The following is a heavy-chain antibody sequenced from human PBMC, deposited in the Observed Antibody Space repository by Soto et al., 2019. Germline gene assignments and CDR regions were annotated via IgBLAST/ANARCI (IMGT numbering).Heavy chain of an antibody. CDR2: IIPLFGTT. D-gene: IGHD3-9*01. Sequence: QVQLVQSGAEVRRTGSSVKVSCKASGGSFSYYAFSWVRQGPGQGLEWMGGIIPLFGTTKYAQTFQGRVTITADESTKIVYMELSSLRSEDTAVYYCARSGEAYYDVLTGYYKGSLFDPWGQGTLVTVSS. CDR3: ARSGEAYYDVLTGYYKGSLFDP. J-gene: IGHJ5*02. CDR1: GGSFSYYA. V-gene: IGHV1-69*01.